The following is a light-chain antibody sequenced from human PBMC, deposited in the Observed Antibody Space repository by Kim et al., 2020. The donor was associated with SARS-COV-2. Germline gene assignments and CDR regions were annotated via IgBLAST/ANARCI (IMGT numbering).Light chain of an antibody. V-gene: IGLV3-19*01. Sequence: VLGQTVRITCQVNSRSSHYASLYQQKPGQDPVLVIYGKNNRPSGIQDRFSGSSSGNTASLTITGAQAEDEADYYCNSRDSSGNRVFGGGTQLTVL. CDR3: NSRDSSGNRV. J-gene: IGLJ3*02. CDR2: GKN. CDR1: SRSSHY.